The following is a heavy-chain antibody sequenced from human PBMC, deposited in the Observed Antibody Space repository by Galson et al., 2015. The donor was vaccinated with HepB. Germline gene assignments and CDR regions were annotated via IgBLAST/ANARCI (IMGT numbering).Heavy chain of an antibody. J-gene: IGHJ4*02. D-gene: IGHD3-3*01. CDR3: ASPAWSGYYYGY. CDR2: ISYDGSNK. CDR1: GFTFSSYG. V-gene: IGHV3-30*03. Sequence: SLRLSCAASGFTFSSYGMHWVRQAPGKGLEWVAVISYDGSNKYYADSVKGRFTISRDNAKNSLYLQMNSLRAEDTAVYYCASPAWSGYYYGYWGQGTLVTVSS.